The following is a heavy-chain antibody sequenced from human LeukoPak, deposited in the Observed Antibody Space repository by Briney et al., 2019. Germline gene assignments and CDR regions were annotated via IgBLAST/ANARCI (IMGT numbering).Heavy chain of an antibody. CDR2: ISSGSTNI. CDR1: GFTFSDHY. V-gene: IGHV3-69-1*01. D-gene: IGHD4-17*01. J-gene: IGHJ4*02. Sequence: KPGGSLRLSCAASGFTFSDHYMSWIRQAPGKGLEWVSSISSGSTNIYYAYSVKGRFTISRDNAKNSLYLQMNSLRDEDTAVYYCARGRDSDYAFDYWGQGNLVTVSS. CDR3: ARGRDSDYAFDY.